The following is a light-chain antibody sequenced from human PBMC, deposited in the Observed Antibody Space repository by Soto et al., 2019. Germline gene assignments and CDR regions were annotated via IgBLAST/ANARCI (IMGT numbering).Light chain of an antibody. Sequence: EIVMTQSPAALAVSPGETPTLSYISSQSVNSNLAWYQQKPGQAPRLLIYGATTRATGIPARFSGSGSGTEFTLNISSLQSEDFAVYYCQQYNNWPPTWTFGQGTKVDI. CDR3: QQYNNWPPTWT. CDR1: QSVNSN. CDR2: GAT. J-gene: IGKJ1*01. V-gene: IGKV3-15*01.